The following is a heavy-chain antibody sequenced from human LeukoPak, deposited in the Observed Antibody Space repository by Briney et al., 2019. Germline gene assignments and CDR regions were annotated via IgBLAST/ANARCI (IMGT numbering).Heavy chain of an antibody. Sequence: VASVKVSCKASGYTFSRYGISWVRQAPGHGLEWMGWISAYNGNAKYAQTLQGRVTMTTDTSTSTAYMELRSLTSDDTAVYYCARTVDSYNWRENWFDPWGQGTLVTVSS. J-gene: IGHJ5*02. D-gene: IGHD1-20*01. CDR1: GYTFSRYG. V-gene: IGHV1-18*01. CDR2: ISAYNGNA. CDR3: ARTVDSYNWRENWFDP.